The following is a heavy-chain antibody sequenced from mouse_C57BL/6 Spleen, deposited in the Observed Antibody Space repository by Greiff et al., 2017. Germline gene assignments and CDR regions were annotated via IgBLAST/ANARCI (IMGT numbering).Heavy chain of an antibody. CDR3: ARSDCSSSVVSHYFDY. V-gene: IGHV1-82*01. CDR2: INPGDGDT. CDR1: GYAFSSSW. Sequence: VKLQESGPELVKPGASVQISCKASGYAFSSSWMTWVKQRPGKGLEWIGRINPGDGDTHYNGKFNGKATLTAAKSSSTTDMKLSRLTSENSAVYVSARSDCSSSVVSHYFDYWGQGTTLTVSS. J-gene: IGHJ2*01. D-gene: IGHD1-1*01.